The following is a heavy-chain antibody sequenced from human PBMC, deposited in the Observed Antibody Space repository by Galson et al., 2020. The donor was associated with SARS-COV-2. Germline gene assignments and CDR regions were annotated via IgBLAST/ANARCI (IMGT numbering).Heavy chain of an antibody. V-gene: IGHV4-30-2*01. J-gene: IGHJ3*02. CDR2: ISHSGGT. D-gene: IGHD4-17*01. CDR3: ARLHYGEYAPEAFDI. CDR1: GTSISSGSYS. Sequence: SETLSLTCAVSGTSISSGSYSWNWIRQPPGKGLEWIGYISHSGGTYYNPSLKSRVTISGDRSKNQFSLRLSSVTAADTAVYYCARLHYGEYAPEAFDIWGQGPRVTV.